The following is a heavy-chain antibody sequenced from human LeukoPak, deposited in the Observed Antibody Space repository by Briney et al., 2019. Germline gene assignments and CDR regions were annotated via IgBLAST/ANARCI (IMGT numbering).Heavy chain of an antibody. V-gene: IGHV3-23*01. Sequence: GGSLDFSCEASGLTFSSAAMTWVRQAPGKGLQWVSLISNSGANTYYADSVKGRFTISRDDSKNTLYLLMDSLRAEDTAVYYCAKDIQAANWGQGTLVTVSS. CDR2: ISNSGANT. D-gene: IGHD5-18*01. J-gene: IGHJ4*02. CDR1: GLTFSSAA. CDR3: AKDIQAAN.